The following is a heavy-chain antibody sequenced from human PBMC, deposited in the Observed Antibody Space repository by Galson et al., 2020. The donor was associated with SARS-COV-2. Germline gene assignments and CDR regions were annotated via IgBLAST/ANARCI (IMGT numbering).Heavy chain of an antibody. D-gene: IGHD3-22*01. V-gene: IGHV4-39*07. CDR3: GREETMGYSSGYPFDY. J-gene: IGHJ4*02. CDR2: IYYSGST. Sequence: SETLSLTCTVSGGSISSSSYYWGWIRQPPGKGLEWIGSIYYSGSTYYNPSLKSRVTISVDTAKNQFSLKLSSVTAADTAVYYCGREETMGYSSGYPFDYWGQGTLVTVSS. CDR1: GGSISSSSYY.